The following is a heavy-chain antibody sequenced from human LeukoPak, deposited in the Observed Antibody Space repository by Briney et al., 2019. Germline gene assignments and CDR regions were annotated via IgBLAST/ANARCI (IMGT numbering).Heavy chain of an antibody. D-gene: IGHD3-22*01. V-gene: IGHV4-38-2*02. J-gene: IGHJ4*02. CDR1: GYSISSGYY. Sequence: ASETLSLTCAVSGYSISSGYYWGWIRQPPGKGLEWIGSIYHSGSTYYNPSLKSRVTISVDTSKNQFSLKLSSVTAADTAVYYCAREWGSGYSDYWGQGTLVTVSS. CDR3: AREWGSGYSDY. CDR2: IYHSGST.